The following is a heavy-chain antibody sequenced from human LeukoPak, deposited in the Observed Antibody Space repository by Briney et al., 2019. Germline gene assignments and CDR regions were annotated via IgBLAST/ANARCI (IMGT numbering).Heavy chain of an antibody. CDR2: ISAYNGNT. CDR1: GYTFTSYG. CDR3: ARSATDDSYFDY. Sequence: ASVKVSCEASGYTFTSYGISWVRQAPGQGLEWMGWISAYNGNTNYAQKLQGRVTMTTDTSTSTAYMELRSLRSDDTAVYYCARSATDDSYFDYWGQGTLVTVSS. V-gene: IGHV1-18*01. J-gene: IGHJ4*02. D-gene: IGHD5-24*01.